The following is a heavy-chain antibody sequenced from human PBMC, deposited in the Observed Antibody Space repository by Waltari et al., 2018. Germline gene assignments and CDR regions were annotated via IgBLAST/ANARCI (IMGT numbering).Heavy chain of an antibody. V-gene: IGHV3-7*01. D-gene: IGHD5-18*01. J-gene: IGHJ4*02. CDR2: IKQDGSEK. Sequence: EVQLVESGGGLVQPGGSLRLSCAASGFPFSSYWMTWVRQAPGKGLEWVANIKQDGSEKYYVDSVKGRFTISRDNAKNSLYLQMNSLRAEDTAVYYCARDTHTAMAIDYWGQGTLVTVSS. CDR1: GFPFSSYW. CDR3: ARDTHTAMAIDY.